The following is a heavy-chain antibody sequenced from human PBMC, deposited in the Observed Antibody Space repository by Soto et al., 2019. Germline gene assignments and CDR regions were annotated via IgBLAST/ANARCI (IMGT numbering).Heavy chain of an antibody. CDR2: IIPIRGIA. V-gene: IGHV1-69*08. CDR3: ARDCSSTSCYAYP. J-gene: IGHJ5*02. Sequence: QVQLVQSGAEVKKPGSSVKVSCKASGGTFSSYTISWVRQAPGQGLEWMGRIIPIRGIANYAQKFQGRVTITADKSTSTAYMELSSLRSEDTAVYYCARDCSSTSCYAYPWGQGTLVTGSS. D-gene: IGHD2-2*01. CDR1: GGTFSSYT.